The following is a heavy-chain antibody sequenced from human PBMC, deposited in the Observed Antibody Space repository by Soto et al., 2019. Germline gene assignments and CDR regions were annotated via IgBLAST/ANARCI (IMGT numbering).Heavy chain of an antibody. J-gene: IGHJ5*02. Sequence: GASVKVSCKVSAYTLTELSMHWVRQAPGKGLEWMGGFDPEDGETIYAQKFQGRVTMTEDTSTDTAYMELSSLRSEDTAVYYCATGPITIFGVVIPNWFDPWGQGTLVTVSS. D-gene: IGHD3-3*01. CDR3: ATGPITIFGVVIPNWFDP. CDR2: FDPEDGET. V-gene: IGHV1-24*01. CDR1: AYTLTELS.